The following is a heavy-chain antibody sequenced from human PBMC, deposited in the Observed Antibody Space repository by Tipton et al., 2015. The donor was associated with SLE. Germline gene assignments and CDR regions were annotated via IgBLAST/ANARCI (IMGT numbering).Heavy chain of an antibody. CDR2: LNWNSGSL. D-gene: IGHD3-22*01. CDR1: GFTFDDYA. V-gene: IGHV3-9*01. CDR3: AKGIVVVIAAVNY. J-gene: IGHJ4*02. Sequence: SLRLSCAASGFTFDDYAMHWVRQVPGKGLEWVSGLNWNSGSLGYVDSVKGRFTISRDNAKNSLYLEMNSLRAEDTAVYYCAKGIVVVIAAVNYWGQGTLVTVSS.